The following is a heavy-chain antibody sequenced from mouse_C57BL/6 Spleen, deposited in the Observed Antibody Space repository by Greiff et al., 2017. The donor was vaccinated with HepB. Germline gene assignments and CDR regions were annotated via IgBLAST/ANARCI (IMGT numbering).Heavy chain of an antibody. Sequence: VQLQQSGPELVKPGASVKLSCKASGYTFTSYDINWVQQRPGQGLEWIGWIYPRDGSTKYNEKFKGKATLTVDTSSSTAYMELHSLTSEDSAVYFCARDSNYPYYAMDYWGQGTSVTVSS. D-gene: IGHD2-5*01. CDR1: GYTFTSYD. CDR3: ARDSNYPYYAMDY. J-gene: IGHJ4*01. CDR2: IYPRDGST. V-gene: IGHV1-85*01.